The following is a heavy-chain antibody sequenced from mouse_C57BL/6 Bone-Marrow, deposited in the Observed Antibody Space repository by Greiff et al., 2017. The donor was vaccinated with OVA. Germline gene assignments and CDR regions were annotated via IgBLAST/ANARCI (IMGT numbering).Heavy chain of an antibody. CDR2: INSDGGST. J-gene: IGHJ4*01. CDR3: AIHDWDSAMDY. V-gene: IGHV5-2*03. Sequence: EVKLEESGGGLVQPGESLKLSCESNEYDFPSHDMSWVRKTPEKRLELVAAINSDGGSTYYPDTMERRFIISRDNTKQTLYLQMSSLRSEDTALYDCAIHDWDSAMDYWGQGTSVTVSS. D-gene: IGHD4-1*01. CDR1: EYDFPSHD.